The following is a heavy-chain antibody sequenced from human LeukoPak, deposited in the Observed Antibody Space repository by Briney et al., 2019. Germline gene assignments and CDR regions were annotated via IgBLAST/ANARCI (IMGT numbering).Heavy chain of an antibody. V-gene: IGHV4-34*01. Sequence: KSSETLSLTCTVSGGSISSYYWSWIRQPPGKGLEWIGEINHSGSTNYNPSLKSRVTISVDTSKNQFSLKLSSVTAADTAVYYCARGLRYDSSGYYYGGALRTFDYWGQGTLVTVSS. J-gene: IGHJ4*02. CDR2: INHSGST. CDR1: GGSISSYY. CDR3: ARGLRYDSSGYYYGGALRTFDY. D-gene: IGHD3-22*01.